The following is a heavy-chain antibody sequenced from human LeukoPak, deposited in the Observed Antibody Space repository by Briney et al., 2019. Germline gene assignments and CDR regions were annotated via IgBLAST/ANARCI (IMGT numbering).Heavy chain of an antibody. J-gene: IGHJ4*02. Sequence: ASVKVSCKASGYTFTSYDINWVRQATGQGLEWMGWMNPNSGNTGYAQKFQGRVTMTRNTSISTAYMELSSLRSEDTAVYYCARYEMSDYDLNYWGQGTLVTVSS. V-gene: IGHV1-8*01. CDR1: GYTFTSYD. CDR2: MNPNSGNT. CDR3: ARYEMSDYDLNY. D-gene: IGHD4-17*01.